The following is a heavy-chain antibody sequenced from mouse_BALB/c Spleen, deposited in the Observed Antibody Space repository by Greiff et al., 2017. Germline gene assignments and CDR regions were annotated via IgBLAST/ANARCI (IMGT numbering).Heavy chain of an antibody. CDR3: ARYYDYDWYFDV. Sequence: SGPELVKPGASVKISCKASGYTFTDYNMHWVKQSHGKSLEWIGYIYPYNGGTGYNQKFKSKATLTVDNSSSTAYMELRSLTSEDSAVYYCARYYDYDWYFDVWGAGTTVTVSS. D-gene: IGHD2-4*01. CDR1: GYTFTDYN. J-gene: IGHJ1*01. CDR2: IYPYNGGT. V-gene: IGHV1S29*02.